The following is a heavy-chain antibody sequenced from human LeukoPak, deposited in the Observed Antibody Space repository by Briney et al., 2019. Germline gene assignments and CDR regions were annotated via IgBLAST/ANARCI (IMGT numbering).Heavy chain of an antibody. CDR3: ARREYCSSTGCYPTSGWFDP. J-gene: IGHJ5*02. Sequence: GESLKISCKGSGYSFTSYWIGWVRQMPGKGLEWMGIIYPGDSDTRYSPSFQGQVTISADKSISTAYLQWSSLKASDTAMYYCARREYCSSTGCYPTSGWFDPWGQGTLVTVYS. D-gene: IGHD2-2*01. V-gene: IGHV5-51*01. CDR1: GYSFTSYW. CDR2: IYPGDSDT.